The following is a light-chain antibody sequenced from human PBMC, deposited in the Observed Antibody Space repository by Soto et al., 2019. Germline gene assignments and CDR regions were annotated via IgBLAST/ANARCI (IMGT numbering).Light chain of an antibody. CDR1: HCFSSSY. CDR3: QQYGSSPPWT. V-gene: IGKV3-20*01. CDR2: GAS. J-gene: IGKJ1*01. Sequence: EIVLTQSPGTLSLPPGERATISCRASHCFSSSYLAWYQQKPVQAPRLLIYGASSRATGIPDRFSGSGSGTDFTLTISRLEPEDFAVYYCQQYGSSPPWTFGQGTKVDIK.